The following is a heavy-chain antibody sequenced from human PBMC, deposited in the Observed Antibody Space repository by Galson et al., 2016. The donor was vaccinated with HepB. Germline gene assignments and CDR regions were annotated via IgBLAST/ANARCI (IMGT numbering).Heavy chain of an antibody. Sequence: SVKVSCKASGYIFTSHDINWVRQAPGQGLEWMGWMSSDSGNTAHAQKFQDRVIMTRDTSTSTAYMEVSSLRSEDTAVYYCTRLGYYDFWSGYYLDYYYNGMDVWGQGTTVTVSS. J-gene: IGHJ6*02. V-gene: IGHV1-8*01. CDR3: TRLGYYDFWSGYYLDYYYNGMDV. D-gene: IGHD3-3*01. CDR1: GYIFTSHD. CDR2: MSSDSGNT.